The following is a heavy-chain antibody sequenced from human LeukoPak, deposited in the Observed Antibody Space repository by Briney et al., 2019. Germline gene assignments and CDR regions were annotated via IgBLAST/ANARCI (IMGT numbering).Heavy chain of an antibody. CDR3: ARGHLDP. J-gene: IGHJ5*02. CDR1: GFTFSDYW. Sequence: GGSLRLSCAASGFTFSDYWMNWIRQAPGKGLEWVARIMKDGNEKYYVESIKGRFTISRDNVKNALYLQMNGLRAEDTGVYYCARGHLDPWGQGTLVTVSS. CDR2: IMKDGNEK. V-gene: IGHV3-7*01.